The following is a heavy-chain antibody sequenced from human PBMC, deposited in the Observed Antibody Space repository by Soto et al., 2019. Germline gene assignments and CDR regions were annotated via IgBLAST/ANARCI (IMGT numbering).Heavy chain of an antibody. Sequence: EVEMLESGGGLVQPGGSLRLSCVVSGFIFSHYDMNWVRQSPAKGLECGSGLSGGSVTTYYADSVKGRFTISRDNSKNSLCLQMNRRRVEDTALYYCPKPRNGYNWGAFDIWGQGTWVTVSS. CDR1: GFIFSHYD. CDR3: PKPRNGYNWGAFDI. CDR2: LSGGSVTT. V-gene: IGHV3-23*01. J-gene: IGHJ3*02. D-gene: IGHD5-12*01.